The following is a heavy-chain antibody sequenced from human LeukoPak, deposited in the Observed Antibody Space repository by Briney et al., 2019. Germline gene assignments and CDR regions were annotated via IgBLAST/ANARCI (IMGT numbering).Heavy chain of an antibody. Sequence: PGGSLRLSCAASGFTFSSYAVHWVRQAPGKGLEWVAVISYDGSNIHYADSVKGRFTISRDNSKNTLYLQMNSLRAEDTAVYYCARVKNWDYYFDYWGQGTLVTVSS. J-gene: IGHJ4*02. CDR2: ISYDGSNI. CDR1: GFTFSSYA. V-gene: IGHV3-30-3*01. D-gene: IGHD7-27*01. CDR3: ARVKNWDYYFDY.